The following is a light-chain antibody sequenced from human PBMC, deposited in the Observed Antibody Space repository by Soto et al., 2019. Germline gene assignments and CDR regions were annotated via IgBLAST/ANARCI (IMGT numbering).Light chain of an antibody. J-gene: IGLJ2*01. Sequence: QSVLTQPPSASGSPGQSVTISCTGTSSDVGGYNYVSWYQQHPGKVPKLIIYEVDKRPSGVPDRFSGSKSGHAASLTVSGLQAEDEADYYCSSYAGSNSVVFGGGTKLTVL. CDR3: SSYAGSNSVV. V-gene: IGLV2-8*01. CDR1: SSDVGGYNY. CDR2: EVD.